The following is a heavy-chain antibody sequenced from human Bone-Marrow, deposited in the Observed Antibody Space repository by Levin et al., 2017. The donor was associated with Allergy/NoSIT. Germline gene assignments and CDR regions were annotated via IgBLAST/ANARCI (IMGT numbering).Heavy chain of an antibody. CDR1: GGTFSSYA. Sequence: SVKVSCKASGGTFSSYAISWVRQAPGQGLEWMGGIIPIFGTANYAQKFQGRVTITADESTSTAYMELSSLRSEDTAVYYCARVNADGNYDFWSGYLDYWGQGTLVTVSS. CDR2: IIPIFGTA. V-gene: IGHV1-69*13. CDR3: ARVNADGNYDFWSGYLDY. D-gene: IGHD3-3*01. J-gene: IGHJ4*02.